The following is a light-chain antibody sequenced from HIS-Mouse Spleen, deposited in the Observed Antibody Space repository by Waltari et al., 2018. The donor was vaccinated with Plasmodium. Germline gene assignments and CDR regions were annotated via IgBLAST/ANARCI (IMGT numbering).Light chain of an antibody. CDR1: SSDVGGYNY. V-gene: IGLV2-11*01. J-gene: IGLJ2*01. Sequence: QSALTQPRSVSGSPGQSVTISCTGTSSDVGGYNYVSWYQQHPGKAPKLMIYDVSKRPSGVPDRFSGSKSGNTASLPISGLQAEDEADYYCCSYAGSYTSSFGGGTKLTVL. CDR3: CSYAGSYTSS. CDR2: DVS.